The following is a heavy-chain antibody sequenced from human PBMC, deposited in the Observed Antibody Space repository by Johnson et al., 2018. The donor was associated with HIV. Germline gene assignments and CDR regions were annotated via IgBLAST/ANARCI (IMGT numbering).Heavy chain of an antibody. J-gene: IGHJ3*02. CDR2: ISYDGNKK. D-gene: IGHD3-3*01. V-gene: IGHV3-30*04. CDR3: ARDGLEVDAFDI. Sequence: VQLVESGGGVVQPGRSLKIYCAVSEFTFSDYAMHWVRLAPGKGLQWVGVISYDGNKKYYADSVKGRFTISRDNSKNTLYLQMNSLRAEDTAVYYCARDGLEVDAFDIWGQGTMVTVSS. CDR1: EFTFSDYA.